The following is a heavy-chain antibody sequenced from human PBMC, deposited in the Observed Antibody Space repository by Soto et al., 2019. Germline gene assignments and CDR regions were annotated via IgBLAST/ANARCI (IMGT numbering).Heavy chain of an antibody. Sequence: GASVKVSCKASGYTFTSYGISWVRQAPGQGLEWMGWISAYNGNTNYAQKLQGRVTMTTDTSTSTAYMELRSLRSDDTAVYYCARDSIAAAGTLWYYYYGMDVWGQGTTVTSP. J-gene: IGHJ6*02. CDR3: ARDSIAAAGTLWYYYYGMDV. D-gene: IGHD6-13*01. CDR1: GYTFTSYG. CDR2: ISAYNGNT. V-gene: IGHV1-18*04.